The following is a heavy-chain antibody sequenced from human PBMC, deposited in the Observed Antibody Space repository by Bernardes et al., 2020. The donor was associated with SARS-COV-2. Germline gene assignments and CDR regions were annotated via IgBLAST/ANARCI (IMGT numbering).Heavy chain of an antibody. V-gene: IGHV1-69*13. CDR3: ARDLRENWNYYYYGMDV. J-gene: IGHJ6*02. CDR1: GGTFSSYA. D-gene: IGHD1-1*01. Sequence: SVKVSCKASGGTFSSYAISWVRQAPGQGLEWMGGIIPIFGTANYAQKFQGRVTITADESTSTAYMELSSLRSEDTAVYYCARDLRENWNYYYYGMDVWGQGTTVTVSS. CDR2: IIPIFGTA.